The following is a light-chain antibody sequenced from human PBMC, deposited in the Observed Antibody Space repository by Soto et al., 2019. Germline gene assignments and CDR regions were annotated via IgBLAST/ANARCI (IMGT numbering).Light chain of an antibody. J-gene: IGKJ2*01. Sequence: EIVLTQSPGTLSLSPGERATLSCMASQTVSSSYLAWYQQKPGQAPRLLIYGASTRATGIPGRFSGSASGTDVTLPISRLEPEDFAVYYCQQYGPSPMYTFGQGTNLEIK. CDR1: QTVSSSY. V-gene: IGKV3-20*01. CDR2: GAS. CDR3: QQYGPSPMYT.